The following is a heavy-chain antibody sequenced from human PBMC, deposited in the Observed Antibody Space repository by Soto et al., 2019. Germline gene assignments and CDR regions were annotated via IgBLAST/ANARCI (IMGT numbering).Heavy chain of an antibody. CDR3: ARDRGKWKNYYVYGMDV. V-gene: IGHV4-30-4*01. D-gene: IGHD1-20*01. J-gene: IGHJ6*02. Sequence: QVQLQESGPGLVKPSQTLSLTCTVSGGSISSGDDFWTWIRQPPGKGLEWIGYIYDSGSTYYNPSLTGRLTMSFDTSKNQFSLKLSSVTAADTAVYYCARDRGKWKNYYVYGMDVWGQGTTVTVSS. CDR2: IYDSGST. CDR1: GGSISSGDDF.